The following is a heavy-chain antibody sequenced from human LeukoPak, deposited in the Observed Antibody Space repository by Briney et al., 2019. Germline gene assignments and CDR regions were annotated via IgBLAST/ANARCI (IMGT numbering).Heavy chain of an antibody. CDR2: ISYDGSNK. CDR3: AREGGTGPFDY. CDR1: GFTFSSYA. Sequence: PGGSLRLFCAASGFTFSSYAMHWVRQAPGKGLKWVAVISYDGSNKYYADSVRGRFTISRDNSKNTLYLQMNSLRAEDTAVYYCAREGGTGPFDYWGQGTLVTVSS. V-gene: IGHV3-30*04. D-gene: IGHD1-1*01. J-gene: IGHJ4*02.